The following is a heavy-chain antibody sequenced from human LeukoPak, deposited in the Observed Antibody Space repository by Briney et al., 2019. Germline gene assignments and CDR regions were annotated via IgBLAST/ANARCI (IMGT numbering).Heavy chain of an antibody. Sequence: SETLSLTCTVSGGSITSYFWSWIRQPAGKGLEWIGRIYTSGSTNYNPSLKSRVTMSVDTSKNQFSLKLSSVTAADTAVYYCARDRLFGSGHRYFDYWGQGTLVTVYS. D-gene: IGHD3-22*01. CDR2: IYTSGST. CDR1: GGSITSYF. J-gene: IGHJ4*02. CDR3: ARDRLFGSGHRYFDY. V-gene: IGHV4-4*07.